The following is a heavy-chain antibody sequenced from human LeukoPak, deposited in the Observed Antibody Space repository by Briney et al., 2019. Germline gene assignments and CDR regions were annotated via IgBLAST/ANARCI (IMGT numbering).Heavy chain of an antibody. D-gene: IGHD2-2*01. Sequence: PSETLSLTCTVSGGSISSYYWSWIRQPPGKGLEWRGYIYYSGSTNYNPSLKSRVTISVDTSKNQFSLKLSSVTAADTAVYYCASSICLGGTSCYGGSWFDPWGQGTLVTVSS. CDR2: IYYSGST. J-gene: IGHJ5*02. CDR1: GGSISSYY. CDR3: ASSICLGGTSCYGGSWFDP. V-gene: IGHV4-59*01.